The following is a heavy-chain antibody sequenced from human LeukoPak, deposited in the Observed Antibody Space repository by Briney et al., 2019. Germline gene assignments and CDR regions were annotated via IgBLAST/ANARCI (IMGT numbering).Heavy chain of an antibody. V-gene: IGHV3-48*03. CDR2: ISSSGITI. J-gene: IGHJ6*03. CDR3: ARDQYGSRGGYYMDV. Sequence: GGSLRLSCAASGFTFSTYDMNWVRQAPGKGLEWISYISSSGITIFYADSVKGRFTISRDNAKNSLYLQMNSLRAEDTAVYYCARDQYGSRGGYYMDVWGKGTTVTISS. D-gene: IGHD3-10*01. CDR1: GFTFSTYD.